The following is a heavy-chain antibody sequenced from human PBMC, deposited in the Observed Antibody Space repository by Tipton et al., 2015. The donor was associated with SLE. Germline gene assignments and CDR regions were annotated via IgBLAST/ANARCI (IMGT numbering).Heavy chain of an antibody. J-gene: IGHJ4*02. CDR1: GFTFSSYS. V-gene: IGHV3-23*01. Sequence: SLRLSCAASGFTFSSYSMSWVRQAPGKGLEWVSSISGSGGGTYYADSVKGRFIMSRDNSKKTLYLQMNSLRAEDTAVYYCAKDRFSGGWYPWDYWGQGTQVTVSS. CDR3: AKDRFSGGWYPWDY. D-gene: IGHD6-19*01. CDR2: ISGSGGGT.